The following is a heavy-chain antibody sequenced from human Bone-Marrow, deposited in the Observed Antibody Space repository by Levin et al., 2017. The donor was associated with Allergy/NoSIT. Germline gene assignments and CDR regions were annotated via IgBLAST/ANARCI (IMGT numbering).Heavy chain of an antibody. D-gene: IGHD3-16*01. CDR2: IYPDDSDT. CDR1: GYRFAGRW. Sequence: GESLKISCQGSGYRFAGRWIGWVRQMPGKGLEWMGIIYPDDSDTRYSPSFQGQVTISVVTSISTAYLQWRSLKASDTAMYYCAREDLYGSNGWCFDLWGRGTLVTVSS. V-gene: IGHV5-51*01. CDR3: AREDLYGSNGWCFDL. J-gene: IGHJ2*01.